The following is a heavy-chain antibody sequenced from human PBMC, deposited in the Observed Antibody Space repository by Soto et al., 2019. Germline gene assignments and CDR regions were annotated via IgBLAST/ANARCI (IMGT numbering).Heavy chain of an antibody. CDR3: TKIYGSGSYLPDY. D-gene: IGHD3-10*01. CDR2: IRSKSYGGAA. Sequence: GGSLRLACTASGYTFGEFGVSWFGQAPGKGLEWVGFIRSKSYGGAADYAASVTGRFIISRDDSKSIAYLQMNGLKIEDAAVYYCTKIYGSGSYLPDYWGHGT. CDR1: GYTFGEFG. V-gene: IGHV3-49*03. J-gene: IGHJ4*01.